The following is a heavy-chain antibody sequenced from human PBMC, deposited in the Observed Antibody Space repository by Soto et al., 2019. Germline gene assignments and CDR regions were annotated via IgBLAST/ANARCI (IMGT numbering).Heavy chain of an antibody. Sequence: QVQLQESGPGLVKPSETLSLTCTVSGGSIDGRNCAWIRQPPGKGLEWLGYVYYDGGSSYNPSVKSRLTLAMDTSKSQFSLQLRSVTAADAAVYYCVSQGIGNLHGLVDVWGRGTTVTVSS. CDR1: GGSIDGRN. J-gene: IGHJ6*02. CDR3: VSQGIGNLHGLVDV. V-gene: IGHV4-59*08. CDR2: VYYDGGS. D-gene: IGHD3-10*01.